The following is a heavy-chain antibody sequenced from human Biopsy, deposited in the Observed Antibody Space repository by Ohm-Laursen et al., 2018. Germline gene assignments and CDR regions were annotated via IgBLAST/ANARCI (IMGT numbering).Heavy chain of an antibody. J-gene: IGHJ4*02. D-gene: IGHD3-3*01. V-gene: IGHV4-34*01. CDR2: INHSGST. CDR3: ARGEYYAYWSGARKLNYFDY. CDR1: GGSFSGTY. Sequence: TLSLTCAVSGGSFSGTYWSWIRQTPGKGLEWIGEINHSGSTKYNPSFESRVTISVDTSKNQFSVTAADAARYFCARGEYYAYWSGARKLNYFDYWGQGTLVIVSS.